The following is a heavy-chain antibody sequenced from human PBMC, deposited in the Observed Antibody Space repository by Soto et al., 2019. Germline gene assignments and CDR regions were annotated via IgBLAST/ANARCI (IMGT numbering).Heavy chain of an antibody. CDR3: AKDWGSSGWFNWFDP. V-gene: IGHV3-30*18. J-gene: IGHJ5*02. Sequence: QVQLVESGGGVVQPGTSLRVSCEASGFSVSSSGMHWVRQVPGKGLEWVAMISYNGNSQHYGESVRGRFTISRDTSKNPLYLQMNSLRPEDTAIYYCAKDWGSSGWFNWFDPWGQGTLVTVSS. CDR1: GFSVSSSG. CDR2: ISYNGNSQ. D-gene: IGHD6-19*01.